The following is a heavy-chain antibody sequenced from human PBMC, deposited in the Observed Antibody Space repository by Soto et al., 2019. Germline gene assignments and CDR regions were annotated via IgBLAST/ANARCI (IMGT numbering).Heavy chain of an antibody. J-gene: IGHJ4*02. CDR1: GGSISSDDYS. V-gene: IGHV4-30-2*01. Sequence: PSETLSLTCAVYGGSISSDDYSWTWIRQPPXKALEWLGYISDSGDTYYNPSLKSRATISADRPKNQFSLNLSSVTAADTAVYYCARGSTDYFDSTGYNGYFDYWGQGTPVTVSS. CDR2: ISDSGDT. D-gene: IGHD3-22*01. CDR3: ARGSTDYFDSTGYNGYFDY.